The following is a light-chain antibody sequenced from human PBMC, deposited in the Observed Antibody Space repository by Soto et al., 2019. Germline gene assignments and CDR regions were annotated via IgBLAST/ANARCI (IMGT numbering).Light chain of an antibody. Sequence: SYELTQAPSMSVAPGQTATITCGGNDIEGRVVHWYQQEPGQAPVLVVFDDGVRPSGIPERFSGASSGNTASLTISGLQAEDEADYYCCSYAGRYTWVYGGGTKLTVL. CDR1: DIEGRV. J-gene: IGLJ3*02. CDR3: CSYAGRYTWV. CDR2: DDG. V-gene: IGLV3-21*02.